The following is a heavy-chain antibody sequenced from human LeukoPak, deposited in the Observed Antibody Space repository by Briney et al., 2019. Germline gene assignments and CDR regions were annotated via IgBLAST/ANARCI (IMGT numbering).Heavy chain of an antibody. CDR2: INPGGDNT. CDR1: GYTFTKSY. Sequence: EASVKVSCKASGYTFTKSYIHWVRQAPGQRLEWMGLINPGGDNTKYAQNFQGRVTMTSDTSARTVYMELSSLSSEDTAIYYCARIRDGYNDAYDIWGRGTVVTVPS. CDR3: ARIRDGYNDAYDI. J-gene: IGHJ3*02. V-gene: IGHV1-46*01. D-gene: IGHD5-24*01.